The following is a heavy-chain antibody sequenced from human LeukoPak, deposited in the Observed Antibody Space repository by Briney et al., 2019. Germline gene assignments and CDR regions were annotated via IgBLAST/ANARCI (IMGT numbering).Heavy chain of an antibody. CDR1: GFTFSSSA. D-gene: IGHD3-10*01. J-gene: IGHJ6*03. CDR3: AKDGNYYGSGTNYYMDV. V-gene: IGHV3-23*01. Sequence: PGGSLRLSCAASGFTFSSSAMSWVRQAPGKGLEWVSAISGSGGSTYYADSVKGRFTIARDNSKNTLYLQMNSLRAEDTAVYYCAKDGNYYGSGTNYYMDVWGKGTTVTVSS. CDR2: ISGSGGST.